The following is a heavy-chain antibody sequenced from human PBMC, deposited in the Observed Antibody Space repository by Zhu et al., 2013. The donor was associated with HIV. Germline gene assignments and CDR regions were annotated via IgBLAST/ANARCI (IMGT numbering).Heavy chain of an antibody. J-gene: IGHJ4*02. V-gene: IGHV4-30-4*01. CDR1: GGSISSGDYY. CDR2: IYHGGST. D-gene: IGHD4-17*01. Sequence: QVQLQESGPGLVKPSQTLSLTCTVSGGSISSGDYYWSWIRQPPGKGLEWIGSIYHGGSTYYNPSLKSRVAISVDTSKNQFSLKLTSVTAADTAVYYCARERYADRTFSDYWGQGTLVHRLL. CDR3: ARERYADRTFSDY.